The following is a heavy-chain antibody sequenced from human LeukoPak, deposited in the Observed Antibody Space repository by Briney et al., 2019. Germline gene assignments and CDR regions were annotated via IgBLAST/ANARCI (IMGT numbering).Heavy chain of an antibody. CDR3: ARADGDYVDWFDP. Sequence: SETLSLTCAVYGGSFSGYYWSWIRQPPGKGLEWIGEINQSGSTNYNPSLKSRVTISVDTSKNQSSLKLSSVTAADTAVYYCARADGDYVDWFDPWGQGTLVTVSS. CDR1: GGSFSGYY. D-gene: IGHD4-17*01. V-gene: IGHV4-34*01. J-gene: IGHJ5*02. CDR2: INQSGST.